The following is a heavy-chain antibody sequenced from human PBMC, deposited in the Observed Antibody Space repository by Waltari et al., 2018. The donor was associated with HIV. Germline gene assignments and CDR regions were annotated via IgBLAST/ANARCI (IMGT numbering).Heavy chain of an antibody. CDR3: ARVPYYYDSSGYTV. J-gene: IGHJ4*02. Sequence: QLQLQESGPGLVKPSETLSLTCTVSGGSISSSSYYWGWIRQPPGKGLEWIGRIYYSGRTYYNPALKGRGTIAVDTSKNQFSLKLSSVTAADTAVYYCARVPYYYDSSGYTVWGQGTLVTVSS. V-gene: IGHV4-39*07. CDR1: GGSISSSSYY. CDR2: IYYSGRT. D-gene: IGHD3-22*01.